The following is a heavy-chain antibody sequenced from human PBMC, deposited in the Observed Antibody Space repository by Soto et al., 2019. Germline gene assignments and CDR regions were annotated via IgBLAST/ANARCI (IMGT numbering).Heavy chain of an antibody. CDR2: IHYSGST. CDR3: ARYSSPEFDAFDI. V-gene: IGHV4-61*01. CDR1: GGSVSSGSYY. Sequence: SETLSLTCTVSGGSVSSGSYYWNWIRQPPGKGLEWIGFIHYSGSTNYNPSLKSRVTISGDTSKKQFSLKLHSVTAADTAVYYCARYSSPEFDAFDIWGQGTMVTVSS. J-gene: IGHJ3*02. D-gene: IGHD6-13*01.